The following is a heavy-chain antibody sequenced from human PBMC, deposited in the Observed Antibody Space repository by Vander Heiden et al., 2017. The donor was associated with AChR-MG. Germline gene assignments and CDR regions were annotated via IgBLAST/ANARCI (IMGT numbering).Heavy chain of an antibody. Sequence: QLQLQQWGAGLLKPSETLSLTCAVYGGSFSGYYWSWIRQPPGKGLEWIGEINHSGSTNYNPSLKGRVTISVDTSKNQFSLKLSSVTAADTAVYYCARAGRIGPPDYWGQGTLVTVSS. CDR3: ARAGRIGPPDY. CDR1: GGSFSGYY. CDR2: INHSGST. V-gene: IGHV4-34*01. J-gene: IGHJ4*02. D-gene: IGHD2-15*01.